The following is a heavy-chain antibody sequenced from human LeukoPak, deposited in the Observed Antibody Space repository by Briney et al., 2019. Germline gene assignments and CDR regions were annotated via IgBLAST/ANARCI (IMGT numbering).Heavy chain of an antibody. Sequence: GGALRLSCTASGFSFRSFAMSWVRQAPGQGLEWVSSISGGGEDTYYADSVKGRFTISRDNSETTLYLQMNSLGADDTALYYCARTIAQYTNTWLYYYYGLDVWGQGTTVTVSS. D-gene: IGHD6-13*01. CDR2: ISGGGEDT. CDR3: ARTIAQYTNTWLYYYYGLDV. J-gene: IGHJ6*02. CDR1: GFSFRSFA. V-gene: IGHV3-23*01.